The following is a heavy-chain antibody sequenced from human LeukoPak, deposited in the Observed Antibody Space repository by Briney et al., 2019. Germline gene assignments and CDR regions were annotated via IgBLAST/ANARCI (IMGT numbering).Heavy chain of an antibody. Sequence: SETLSLTRAVYGGSFSGYYWSWIRQPPGKGLEWIGEINHSGSTNYNPSLKSRVTISVDTSKNQFSLKLSSVTAADTAVYYCATGGGEAPDCWGQGTLVTVSS. J-gene: IGHJ4*02. CDR3: ATGGGEAPDC. CDR1: GGSFSGYY. V-gene: IGHV4-34*01. D-gene: IGHD4-17*01. CDR2: INHSGST.